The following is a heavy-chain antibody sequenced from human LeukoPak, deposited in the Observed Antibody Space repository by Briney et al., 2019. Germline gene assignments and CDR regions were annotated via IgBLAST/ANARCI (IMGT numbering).Heavy chain of an antibody. CDR1: GFTFSSYS. CDR2: ISSSSSYI. V-gene: IGHV3-21*01. J-gene: IGHJ4*02. Sequence: KPGGSLRLSCAASGFTFSSYSMNWVRQAPGKGLEWVSSISSSSSYIYYADSVKGRFTISRDNAKNSLYLQMNSLRAEDTAVYYCASMVEDYGDYSSAGDYWGQGTPVTVSS. CDR3: ASMVEDYGDYSSAGDY. D-gene: IGHD4-17*01.